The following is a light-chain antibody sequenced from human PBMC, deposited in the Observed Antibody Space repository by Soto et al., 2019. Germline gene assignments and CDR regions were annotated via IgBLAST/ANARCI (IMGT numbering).Light chain of an antibody. CDR2: DVS. V-gene: IGKV3-11*01. CDR3: QQRFNWPPLT. Sequence: EIVLTQSPATLSLSPGERATLSCRASQSIRSYLAWYQQKPGQAPRLLIYDVSNRVMGVPDRFSGSGSGTDFTLTISSLEPEDFAVYYCQQRFNWPPLTFGGGTRLEMK. J-gene: IGKJ4*01. CDR1: QSIRSY.